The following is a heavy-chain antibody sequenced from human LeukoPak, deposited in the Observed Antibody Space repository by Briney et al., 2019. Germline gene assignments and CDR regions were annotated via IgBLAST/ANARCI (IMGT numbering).Heavy chain of an antibody. D-gene: IGHD6-6*01. CDR3: AKDLLYSSSSAVDS. CDR2: ISAYNGNT. CDR1: GYTFTSYG. Sequence: GASVKVSCKASGYTFTSYGISWVRQAPGQGLEWMGWISAYNGNTNYAQKLQGRVTTTTDTSTSTAYMELRSLRSDDTAVYYCAKDLLYSSSSAVDSWGQGSLVAVSS. V-gene: IGHV1-18*01. J-gene: IGHJ4*02.